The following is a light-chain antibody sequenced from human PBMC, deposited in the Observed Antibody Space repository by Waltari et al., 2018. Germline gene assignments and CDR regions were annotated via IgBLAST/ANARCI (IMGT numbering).Light chain of an antibody. J-gene: IGKJ5*01. Sequence: DIQMTQSPSSLSASVGDRVPINCRASQTINKFLNWYQHKPGKAPKLLIYGASSLYSGVPSRFSGSGSGTDFSLTINGLQPEDSATYYCQQSYSPPQNTFGQGTQVEI. CDR1: QTINKF. V-gene: IGKV1-39*01. CDR2: GAS. CDR3: QQSYSPPQNT.